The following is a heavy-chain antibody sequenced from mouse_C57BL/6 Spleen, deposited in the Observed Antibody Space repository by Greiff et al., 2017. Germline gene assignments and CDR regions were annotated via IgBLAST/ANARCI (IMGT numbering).Heavy chain of an antibody. Sequence: EVQRVESGGGLVKPGGSLKLSCAASGFTFSDYGMHWVRQAPEKGLAWVAYISSGSSTIYYADTVTGRFTLSRDNAKNTLFLQMTSLRSEDTAMYYCAREGLRPYWYFDVWGTGTTVTVSS. D-gene: IGHD2-4*01. CDR3: AREGLRPYWYFDV. J-gene: IGHJ1*03. CDR2: ISSGSSTI. CDR1: GFTFSDYG. V-gene: IGHV5-17*01.